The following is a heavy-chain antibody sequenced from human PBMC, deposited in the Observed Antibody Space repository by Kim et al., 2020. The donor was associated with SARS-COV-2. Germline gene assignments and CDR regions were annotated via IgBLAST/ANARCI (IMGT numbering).Heavy chain of an antibody. V-gene: IGHV3-30*02. CDR3: AKDLNYGTAYGSVDS. D-gene: IGHD3-10*01. J-gene: IGHJ4*02. Sequence: DSGNGRVTISKDNAKNTLYRQMNSLRPEDAAVYYCAKDLNYGTAYGSVDSWGQGTLVTVSS.